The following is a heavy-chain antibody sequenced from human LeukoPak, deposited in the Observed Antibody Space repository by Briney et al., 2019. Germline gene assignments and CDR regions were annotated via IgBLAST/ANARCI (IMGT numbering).Heavy chain of an antibody. CDR2: IKRKTDGGTT. Sequence: PGGSLRLSCAASGFTVSSAYMSWVRQAPGKGLEWVGRIKRKTDGGTTDYAAPVTGRFTISRDDSKNTLFLQMNSLKTEDTAVYYCSTSPSGFLTGYDPYPPDYWGQGTLVTVSS. V-gene: IGHV3-15*01. J-gene: IGHJ4*02. CDR3: STSPSGFLTGYDPYPPDY. D-gene: IGHD3-9*01. CDR1: GFTVSSAY.